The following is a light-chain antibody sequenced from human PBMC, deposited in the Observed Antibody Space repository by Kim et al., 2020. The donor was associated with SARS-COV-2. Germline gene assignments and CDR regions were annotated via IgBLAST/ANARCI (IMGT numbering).Light chain of an antibody. J-gene: IGLJ3*02. CDR2: LNSDGSH. CDR1: SGHSRNA. Sequence: QLVLTQSPSASASLGASVKLTCTLSSGHSRNAIAWHQQQPERGPRYLMKLNSDGSHTKGNGIPDRFSGFSSGAGRYLTISSLQAEDEADYYCQTWDTGIHVFGGGTQLTVL. CDR3: QTWDTGIHV. V-gene: IGLV4-69*01.